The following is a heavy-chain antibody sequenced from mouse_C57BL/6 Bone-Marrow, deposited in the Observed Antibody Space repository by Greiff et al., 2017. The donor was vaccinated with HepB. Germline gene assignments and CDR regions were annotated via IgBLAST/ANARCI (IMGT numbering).Heavy chain of an antibody. D-gene: IGHD2-3*01. CDR3: ARGDDGYHGGFAY. J-gene: IGHJ3*01. CDR1: GFSLTSYG. V-gene: IGHV2-2*01. CDR2: IWSGGST. Sequence: QVQLKQSGPGLVQPSQSLSITCTVSGFSLTSYGVPWVRQSPGKGLEWLGVIWSGGSTDYNAAFISRLSISKDNSKSQVFFKMNSLQADDTAIYYCARGDDGYHGGFAYWGQGTLVTVSA.